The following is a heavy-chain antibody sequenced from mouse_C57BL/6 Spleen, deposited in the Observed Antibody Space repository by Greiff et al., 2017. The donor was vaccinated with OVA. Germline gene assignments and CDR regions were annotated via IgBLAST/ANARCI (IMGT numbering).Heavy chain of an antibody. V-gene: IGHV1-39*01. CDR1: GYSFTDYN. D-gene: IGHD1-1*01. J-gene: IGHJ1*03. Sequence: EVQLQQSGPELVKPGASVKISCKASGYSFTDYNMNWVKQSNGKSLEWIGVINPNYGTTSYNQKFKGKATLTVDQSSSTAYMQLSSLTSEDSAVYFCARRGIYYGSSHWYFDVWGTGTTVTVSS. CDR2: INPNYGTT. CDR3: ARRGIYYGSSHWYFDV.